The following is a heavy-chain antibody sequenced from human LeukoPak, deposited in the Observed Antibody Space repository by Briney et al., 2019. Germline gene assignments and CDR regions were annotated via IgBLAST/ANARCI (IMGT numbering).Heavy chain of an antibody. CDR2: ISNTGTT. V-gene: IGHV4-59*01. J-gene: IGHJ3*02. Sequence: SETLSLTCTVSGGSISTYYWNWIRQPPGKGLEWLGYISNTGTTIYNPSLKGRVTLSLNTSKNQFSLRLSSVTAADTAVYYCARDLVGGYDVGVNDAFDIWGQGTMVTVSS. CDR3: ARDLVGGYDVGVNDAFDI. CDR1: GGSISTYY. D-gene: IGHD3-10*02.